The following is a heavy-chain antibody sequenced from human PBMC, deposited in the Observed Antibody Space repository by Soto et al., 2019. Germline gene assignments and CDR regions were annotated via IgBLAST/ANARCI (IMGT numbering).Heavy chain of an antibody. J-gene: IGHJ4*02. V-gene: IGHV1-69*13. CDR2: IIPIFGTA. Sequence: SVKVSCKASGGTFSSYAISWVRQAPGQGLEWMGGIIPIFGTANYAQKFQGRVTITADESTSTAYMELSSLRSEDTAVYYCASQRYSGSNAPFDYWGQGTLVTVSS. CDR1: GGTFSSYA. D-gene: IGHD1-26*01. CDR3: ASQRYSGSNAPFDY.